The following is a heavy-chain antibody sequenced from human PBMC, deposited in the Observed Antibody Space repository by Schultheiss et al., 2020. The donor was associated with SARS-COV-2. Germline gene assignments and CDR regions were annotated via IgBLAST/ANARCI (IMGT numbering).Heavy chain of an antibody. J-gene: IGHJ4*02. V-gene: IGHV1-69*13. CDR3: AKDRAPFMITFGGVMGQVEY. CDR2: IIPIFGTA. CDR1: GGTFSSYA. D-gene: IGHD3-16*01. Sequence: SVKVSCKASGGTFSSYAISWVRQAPGQGLEWMGGIIPIFGTANYAQKFQGRVTITADESTSTAYMELSSLRSEDTAMYYCAKDRAPFMITFGGVMGQVEYWGPGTLVTVSS.